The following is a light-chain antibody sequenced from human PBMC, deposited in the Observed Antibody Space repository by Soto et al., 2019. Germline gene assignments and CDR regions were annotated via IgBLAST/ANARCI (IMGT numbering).Light chain of an antibody. CDR2: GAS. CDR1: QSVSNTY. Sequence: EIVLTQSPGTLSLSPGERATLSCRASQSVSNTYLAWYQHKPGQAPRLLIYGASDRATGIPDGFSGSGSVTDFTLTISSLEPEDFALYYCQQYGTSPVTFGQGTKLEIK. J-gene: IGKJ2*01. CDR3: QQYGTSPVT. V-gene: IGKV3-20*01.